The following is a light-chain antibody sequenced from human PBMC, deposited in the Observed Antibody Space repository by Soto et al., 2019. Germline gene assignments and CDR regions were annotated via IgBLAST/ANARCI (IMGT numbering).Light chain of an antibody. CDR3: SSYTSSSTLMI. Sequence: QSVLTQPASVTGSHGQSITISCTGTSSDVGGYNYVSWYQQHPGKAPKLMIYEVSNRPSGVSNRFSGSKSGNTASLTISGLQAEDDADYYCSSYTSSSTLMIFGGGTKLTVL. J-gene: IGLJ2*01. CDR1: SSDVGGYNY. V-gene: IGLV2-14*01. CDR2: EVS.